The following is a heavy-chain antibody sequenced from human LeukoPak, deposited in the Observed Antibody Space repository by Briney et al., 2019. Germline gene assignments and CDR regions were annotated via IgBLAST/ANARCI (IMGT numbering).Heavy chain of an antibody. Sequence: GGSLRLSCAASGFTFSSYAMHWVRQAPGKGLEWVAVISYDGSNKYYADSVKGRFTISRDNSKNTLYLQMNSLRAEDTAVYYCARDPHSMIVAGHFGYWGQGTLVTVSS. D-gene: IGHD3-22*01. V-gene: IGHV3-30-3*01. CDR3: ARDPHSMIVAGHFGY. CDR2: ISYDGSNK. J-gene: IGHJ4*02. CDR1: GFTFSSYA.